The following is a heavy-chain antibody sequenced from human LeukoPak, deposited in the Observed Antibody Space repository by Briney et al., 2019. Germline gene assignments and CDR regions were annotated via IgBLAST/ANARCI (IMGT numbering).Heavy chain of an antibody. CDR1: GASISSYY. V-gene: IGHV4-59*08. Sequence: SETLSLTCTVSGASISSYYWTWIRQPPGKELEWIGYLSYRGSTNYRTTNYNPSLRSRVTISEDTSQKQFSLELSSVTAADTAVYYCARGIADRYNWFDPWGQGILVTVSS. D-gene: IGHD6-13*01. CDR3: ARGIADRYNWFDP. CDR2: LSYRGSTNYRTT. J-gene: IGHJ5*02.